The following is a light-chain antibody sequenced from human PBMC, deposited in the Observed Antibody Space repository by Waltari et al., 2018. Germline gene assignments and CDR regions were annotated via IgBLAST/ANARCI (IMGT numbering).Light chain of an antibody. CDR1: TSAIGYYDH. Sequence: QSALTQPASASGSPGPSITIPCSGSTSAIGYYDHVSWYQQYPGKAPKFIIYDVSRRPSGVSDRFSGSKSGNTASLTISGLQVEDEADYYCCSYASGNSVIFGGGTRVTVL. J-gene: IGLJ2*01. CDR2: DVS. V-gene: IGLV2-14*03. CDR3: CSYASGNSVI.